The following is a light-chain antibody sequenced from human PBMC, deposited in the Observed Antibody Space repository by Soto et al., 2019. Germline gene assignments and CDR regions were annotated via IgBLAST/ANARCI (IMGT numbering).Light chain of an antibody. V-gene: IGKV1-39*01. CDR2: STS. CDR3: HQYDNWPPST. J-gene: IGKJ5*01. Sequence: DIQMTQSPSSLSASVGDRVTIACRASQTVSKFVNWYQQKPGKVPALLIYSTSTLYSGVPSRFSGSGSGTDFTLTINSLQSEDFGVYYCHQYDNWPPSTFGQGTRLEIK. CDR1: QTVSKF.